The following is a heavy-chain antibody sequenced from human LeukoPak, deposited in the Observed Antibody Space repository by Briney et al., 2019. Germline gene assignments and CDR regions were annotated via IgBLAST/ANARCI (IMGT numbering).Heavy chain of an antibody. Sequence: GGSLDLSCAASGFPFSNYAMRWVRRAPGKGLEGVSGISGSGDSTYYADSVKGRFTISRDNSKNTLYLQMNSLRAEDTAVYYCARRSGIAVAGAFDYWGQGTLVTVSS. CDR1: GFPFSNYA. CDR2: ISGSGDST. J-gene: IGHJ4*02. CDR3: ARRSGIAVAGAFDY. V-gene: IGHV3-23*01. D-gene: IGHD6-19*01.